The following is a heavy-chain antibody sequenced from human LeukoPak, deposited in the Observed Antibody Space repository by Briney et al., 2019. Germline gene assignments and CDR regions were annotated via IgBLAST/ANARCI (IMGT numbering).Heavy chain of an antibody. CDR1: GYTFTSYY. Sequence: GASVKVSCKASGYTFTSYYMHWVRQAPGQGLEWMGIINPSGGSTSYAQKFQGRVTMTRDTSTSTVYMELSSPRSEDTAVYYCARAGRLDYYDSSGYFYFDYWGQGTLVTVSS. V-gene: IGHV1-46*01. D-gene: IGHD3-22*01. CDR2: INPSGGST. CDR3: ARAGRLDYYDSSGYFYFDY. J-gene: IGHJ4*02.